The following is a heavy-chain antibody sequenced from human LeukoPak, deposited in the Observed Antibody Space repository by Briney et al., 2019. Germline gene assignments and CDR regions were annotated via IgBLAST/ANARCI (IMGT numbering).Heavy chain of an antibody. CDR3: ARGPPRGKYYYVDV. D-gene: IGHD1-1*01. CDR2: IGTASDT. Sequence: PGGSLRLSCAASGFTFSSFDMHWVRQPTGQGLEWVSTIGTASDTYYPGSVEDRFTLSRDNAKNSLYLQMNSLTAGDTAVYYCARGPPRGKYYYVDVWGKGTTVTVSS. CDR1: GFTFSSFD. J-gene: IGHJ6*03. V-gene: IGHV3-13*01.